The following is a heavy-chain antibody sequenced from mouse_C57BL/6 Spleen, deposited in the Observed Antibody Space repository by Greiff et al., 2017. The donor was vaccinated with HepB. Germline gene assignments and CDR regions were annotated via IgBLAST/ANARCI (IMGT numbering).Heavy chain of an antibody. Sequence: VQLQQSGPVLVKPGASVKMSCKASGYTFTDYYMNWVKQSHGKSLEWIGVINPYNGGTSYNQKFKGKATLTVDKSSSTAYMELNSLTSEDSAVYYCASPGGNYVFAYWGQGTLVTVSA. CDR2: INPYNGGT. D-gene: IGHD2-1*01. V-gene: IGHV1-19*01. J-gene: IGHJ3*01. CDR1: GYTFTDYY. CDR3: ASPGGNYVFAY.